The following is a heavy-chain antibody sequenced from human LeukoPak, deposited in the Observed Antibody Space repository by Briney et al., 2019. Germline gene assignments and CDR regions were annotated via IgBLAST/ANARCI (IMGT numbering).Heavy chain of an antibody. Sequence: PSQTLSLTCTVSGGSISSGGYYWSWIRQHPGKGLEWIGYIYYSGSTYYNPSLKSRVTISVDTSKNQFSLKLSSVTAADTAVYYCARGPRSGVITFGGVSMYYYYYGMDVWGQGTTVTVSS. J-gene: IGHJ6*02. CDR1: GGSISSGGYY. CDR3: ARGPRSGVITFGGVSMYYYYYGMDV. V-gene: IGHV4-31*03. D-gene: IGHD3-16*01. CDR2: IYYSGST.